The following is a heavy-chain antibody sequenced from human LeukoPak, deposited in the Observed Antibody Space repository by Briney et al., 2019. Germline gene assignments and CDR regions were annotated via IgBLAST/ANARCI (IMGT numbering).Heavy chain of an antibody. CDR3: ARGPRYIVVVPAAIQDYYYGMDV. V-gene: IGHV1-69*06. CDR2: IIPIFGTA. CDR1: GGTCSSYA. D-gene: IGHD2-2*02. Sequence: SVKASCKASGGTCSSYAISWVRQAPGQGLEWMGGIIPIFGTANYAQKFQGRVTITADKSTSTAYMELSSLRSEDTAVYYCARGPRYIVVVPAAIQDYYYGMDVWGKGTTVTVSS. J-gene: IGHJ6*04.